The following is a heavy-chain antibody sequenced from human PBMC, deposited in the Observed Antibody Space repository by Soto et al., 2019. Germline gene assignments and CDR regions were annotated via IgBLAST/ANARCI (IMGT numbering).Heavy chain of an antibody. J-gene: IGHJ6*02. V-gene: IGHV1-3*01. CDR1: GYTFTSYA. D-gene: IGHD3-3*01. CDR2: INAGNGNT. Sequence: QVQLVQSGAEVKKPGASVKVSCKASGYTFTSYAMHWVRQAPGQRLEWMGWINAGNGNTKYSQKFQGRVTITRDTSASTAYMELSSLRSEDTAVYYCAREPYDFWSGYPQVAYGMDVWGQGTTVTVSS. CDR3: AREPYDFWSGYPQVAYGMDV.